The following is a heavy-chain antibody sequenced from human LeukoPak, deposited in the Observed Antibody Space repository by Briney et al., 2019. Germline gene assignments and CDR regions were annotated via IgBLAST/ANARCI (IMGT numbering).Heavy chain of an antibody. Sequence: GRSLRLSCAASGFTFSSYAMHWVRQAPGKGLEWVAVISYDGSNKYYADSVKGRFTISRDNSKNTLYLQMNSLRAEDTAVYYCARVVVPAEDAFDIWGQGTMVTVSS. V-gene: IGHV3-30-3*01. CDR1: GFTFSSYA. CDR2: ISYDGSNK. CDR3: ARVVVPAEDAFDI. D-gene: IGHD2-2*01. J-gene: IGHJ3*02.